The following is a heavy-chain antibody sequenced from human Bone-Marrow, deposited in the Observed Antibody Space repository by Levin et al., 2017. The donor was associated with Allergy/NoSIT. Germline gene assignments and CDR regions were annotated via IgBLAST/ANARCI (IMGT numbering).Heavy chain of an antibody. CDR1: GYTFTSYY. J-gene: IGHJ5*02. CDR2: INPSGGST. CDR3: ARDAGPIVPQTPNNWFDP. V-gene: IGHV1-46*01. D-gene: IGHD2-8*01. Sequence: ASVKFSCKASGYTFTSYYMHWVRQAPGQGLEWMGIINPSGGSTSYAQKFQGRVTMTRDTSTSTVYMELSSLRSEDTAVYYCARDAGPIVPQTPNNWFDPWGQGTLVTVSS.